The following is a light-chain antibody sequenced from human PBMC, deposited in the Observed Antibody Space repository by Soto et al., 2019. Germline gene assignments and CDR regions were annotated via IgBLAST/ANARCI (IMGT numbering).Light chain of an antibody. Sequence: QAVVTQPPSMSGAPGQRVTISCTGSSSNIGAGYDVHWYQQHPGTAPKLLIFDNNNRPSGVPDRFSGSKSDTSASLAITGLQAEDEADYYCQSFDTGLSGFVVFGGGTQVTVL. V-gene: IGLV1-40*01. J-gene: IGLJ2*01. CDR1: SSNIGAGYD. CDR3: QSFDTGLSGFVV. CDR2: DNN.